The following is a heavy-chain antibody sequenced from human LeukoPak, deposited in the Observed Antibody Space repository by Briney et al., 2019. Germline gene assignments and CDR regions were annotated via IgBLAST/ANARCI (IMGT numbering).Heavy chain of an antibody. Sequence: PGGSLRLSCAGSGFTFSNAWMNWVRQAPGKGLEWVGRIKSEPNGGTTDYAAPVKGRFSISRDDSRNTVYLQINSLETEDTAVHYCSTGGYYFDYWGLGTLVTVSS. J-gene: IGHJ4*02. CDR1: GFTFSNAW. V-gene: IGHV3-15*01. CDR3: STGGYYFDY. CDR2: IKSEPNGGTT.